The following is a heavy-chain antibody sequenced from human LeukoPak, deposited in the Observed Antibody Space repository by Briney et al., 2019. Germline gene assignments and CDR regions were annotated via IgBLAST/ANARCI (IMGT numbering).Heavy chain of an antibody. CDR2: INTNTGNP. V-gene: IGHV7-4-1*02. CDR1: GYTFTSYA. Sequence: ASVKVSCKASGYTFTSYAMNWVRRAPGQGLEWMGWINTNTGNPTYAQGFTGRFVFSLDTSVSTAYLQISSLKAEDTAVYYCARERGIAVAGPPDSTGYYGTDVWGQGTTVTVSS. J-gene: IGHJ6*02. D-gene: IGHD6-19*01. CDR3: ARERGIAVAGPPDSTGYYGTDV.